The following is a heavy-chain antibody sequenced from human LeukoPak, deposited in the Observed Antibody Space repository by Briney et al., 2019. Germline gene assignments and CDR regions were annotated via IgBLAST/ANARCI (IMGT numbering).Heavy chain of an antibody. CDR2: ISGSGGST. V-gene: IGHV3-23*01. CDR1: GFTFSSYA. Sequence: SGGSLRLSCAASGFTFSSYAMSWVRQAPGKGLEWVSAISGSGGSTYYADSVKGRFTISRDNSKNTLYLQMNSLRAEDTAVYYCAKDLFYGDYLFDYWGQGTLVTVSS. J-gene: IGHJ4*02. D-gene: IGHD4-17*01. CDR3: AKDLFYGDYLFDY.